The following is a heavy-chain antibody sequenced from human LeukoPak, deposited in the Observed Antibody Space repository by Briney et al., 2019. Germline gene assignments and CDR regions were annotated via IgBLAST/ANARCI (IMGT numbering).Heavy chain of an antibody. V-gene: IGHV4-34*01. CDR1: GGSFSGYY. CDR3: ARGGPLGYCSGGSCREEGSNYFDY. Sequence: PSETLSLTCAVYGGSFSGYYWSWIHQPPGKGLEWIGEINHSGSTNYNPSLKSRVTISVDTSKNQFSLKLSSVTAADTAVYYCARGGPLGYCSGGSCREEGSNYFDYWGQGTLVTVSS. D-gene: IGHD2-15*01. CDR2: INHSGST. J-gene: IGHJ4*02.